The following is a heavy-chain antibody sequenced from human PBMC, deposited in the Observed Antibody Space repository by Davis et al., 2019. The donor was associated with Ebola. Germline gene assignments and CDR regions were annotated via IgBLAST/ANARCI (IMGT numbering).Heavy chain of an antibody. CDR1: GYTFTSYG. CDR3: ARESIVVVAATPYYYYGMDV. D-gene: IGHD2-15*01. CDR2: ISAYNGNT. Sequence: ASVKVSCKASGYTFTSYGISWVRQAPGQGLEWMGWISAYNGNTNYAQKLQGRVTMTRENSMSTAYMELSSLRSEDTAVYYCARESIVVVAATPYYYYGMDVWGKGTTVTVSS. J-gene: IGHJ6*04. V-gene: IGHV1-18*01.